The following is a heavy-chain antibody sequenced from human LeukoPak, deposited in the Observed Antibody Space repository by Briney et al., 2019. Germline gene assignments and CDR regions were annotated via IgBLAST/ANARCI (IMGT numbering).Heavy chain of an antibody. D-gene: IGHD1-1*01. CDR3: ARFNWDDASDI. J-gene: IGHJ3*02. CDR1: GDSVSSNTAG. V-gene: IGHV6-1*01. CDR2: THYRSMWSS. Sequence: SQTLSLTCAISGDSVSSNTAGWNWIRQSPSRGLEWLGRTHYRSMWSSDYAVSVQSRITITPDTSKNQFSLQLNSVTPEDTAVYYCARFNWDDASDIWGQGTMVTVSS.